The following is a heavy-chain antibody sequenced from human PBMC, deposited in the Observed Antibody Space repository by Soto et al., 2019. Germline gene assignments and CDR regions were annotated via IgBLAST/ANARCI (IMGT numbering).Heavy chain of an antibody. CDR1: GGSISSNRYY. J-gene: IGHJ6*02. CDR2: IYFSGST. CDR3: ARRHSTYFYGMDV. D-gene: IGHD2-15*01. V-gene: IGHV4-39*01. Sequence: PSETLSLTCTVSGGSISSNRYYWVWIRQPPGKGLEWIGSIYFSGSTYYNPSLKSRATISVDTSRNQFSLRLTSVTAADTAVYYCARRHSTYFYGMDVWGQGTTVTVSS.